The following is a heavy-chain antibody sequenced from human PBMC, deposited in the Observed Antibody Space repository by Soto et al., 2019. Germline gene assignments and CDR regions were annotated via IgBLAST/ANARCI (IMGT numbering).Heavy chain of an antibody. Sequence: QVQLQESGPGLVKPSETLSLACTVSGASISSSNWWSWVRQPPGKGLEWIGEIYPSGSTQYNPSLKSRITISVDKSNNQFSLKLTSVTAANTAVYYCARHYYDSTGMQKFDPWGQGALVTVSS. D-gene: IGHD3-22*01. J-gene: IGHJ5*02. V-gene: IGHV4-4*02. CDR2: IYPSGST. CDR3: ARHYYDSTGMQKFDP. CDR1: GASISSSNW.